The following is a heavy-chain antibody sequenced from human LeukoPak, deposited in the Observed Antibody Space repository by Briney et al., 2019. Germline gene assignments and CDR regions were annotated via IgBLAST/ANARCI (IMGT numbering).Heavy chain of an antibody. J-gene: IGHJ4*02. CDR3: ARDWQTSRFDY. CDR2: INGGNGYT. CDR1: GYTFTNYA. V-gene: IGHV1-3*01. Sequence: GASVKVSCKASGYTFTNYALHWVRQAPGQGLECMGWINGGNGYTRHVQKFQDRVTITQDTSANTAYLELSGLRSEDTAVYYCARDWQTSRFDYWGLGTLLIVSS.